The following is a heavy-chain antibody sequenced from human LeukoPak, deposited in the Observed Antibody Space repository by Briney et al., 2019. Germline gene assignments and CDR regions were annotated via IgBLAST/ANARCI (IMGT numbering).Heavy chain of an antibody. J-gene: IGHJ6*02. D-gene: IGHD6-19*01. V-gene: IGHV1-18*01. CDR3: ARDVGRWQWLVRGGSPDYYYGMDV. Sequence: ASVKVSCKASGYTFTSYGISWVRQAPGQGLEWMGWISAYNGNTNYAQKLQGRVTMTTDTSTSTAYMELRSLRSDDTAVYYCARDVGRWQWLVRGGSPDYYYGMDVWGQGTTVTVSS. CDR2: ISAYNGNT. CDR1: GYTFTSYG.